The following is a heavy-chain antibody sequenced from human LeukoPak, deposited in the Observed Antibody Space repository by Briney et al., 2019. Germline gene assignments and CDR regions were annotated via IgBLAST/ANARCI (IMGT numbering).Heavy chain of an antibody. CDR3: VRLRYTYGYGDY. Sequence: GESLKTSCKGSGYNFTSYWIGWVRQMPGKGLEWMGSIYPGDSDPRYSPSFQGQVIISADKSISTAYLQWSSLKASDTAMYYCVRLRYTYGYGDYWGQGTLVTVSS. CDR1: GYNFTSYW. D-gene: IGHD5-18*01. V-gene: IGHV5-51*01. J-gene: IGHJ4*02. CDR2: IYPGDSDP.